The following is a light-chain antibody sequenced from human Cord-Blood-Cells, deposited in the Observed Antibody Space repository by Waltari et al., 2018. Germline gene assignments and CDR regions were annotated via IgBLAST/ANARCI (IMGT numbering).Light chain of an antibody. V-gene: IGKV1-39*01. Sequence: DIQMTQSPSSLSASVGDRVTITCRASQSISSYLNWYQQKPGKAPKLLIYAASSLQSGVPSKISSSGAGTDHTPTISRLQPDHFATYFCQQSYSTPYTCAQGTRMEI. J-gene: IGKJ2*01. CDR1: QSISSY. CDR2: AAS. CDR3: QQSYSTPYT.